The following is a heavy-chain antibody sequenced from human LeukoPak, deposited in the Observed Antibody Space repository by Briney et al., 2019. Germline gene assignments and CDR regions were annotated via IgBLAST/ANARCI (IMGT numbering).Heavy chain of an antibody. CDR1: GFTFSSYM. J-gene: IGHJ6*02. V-gene: IGHV3-21*01. CDR3: ARPHPRTVFGVFSYYYGMDV. D-gene: IGHD3-3*01. Sequence: GGSLRLSCAASGFTFSSYMMNWVRQAPGKGLEWVSSINSGSTYTYYTESVKGRFIISRDNAKDSLYLQMNSLRAEDTAVYYCARPHPRTVFGVFSYYYGMDVWGQGTTVTVSS. CDR2: INSGSTYT.